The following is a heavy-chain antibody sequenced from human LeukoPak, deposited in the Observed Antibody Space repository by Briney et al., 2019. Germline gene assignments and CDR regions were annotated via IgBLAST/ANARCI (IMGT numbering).Heavy chain of an antibody. CDR3: ARDREVVDY. D-gene: IGHD2-15*01. J-gene: IGHJ4*02. Sequence: SETLSLTCTVSGGSISSSSYYWGWIRQPPGKGLEWIGSIYYSGSTYYNPSLKSRVTISVDTSKNQFSLKLSSVTAADTAVYYCARDREVVDYWGQGTLVTVSS. CDR2: IYYSGST. CDR1: GGSISSSSYY. V-gene: IGHV4-39*07.